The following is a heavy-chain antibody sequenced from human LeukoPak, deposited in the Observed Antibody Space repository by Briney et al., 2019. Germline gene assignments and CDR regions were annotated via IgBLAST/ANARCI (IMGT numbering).Heavy chain of an antibody. Sequence: GGSLRLSCAASGFTFSSYAMSWVRQAPGKGLEWVSAISGSGGSTYYADSVKGRFTISRDNSKNTLYPQMNSLRAEDTAVYYCAKPLSSGWYYFDYWGQGTLVTVSS. CDR1: GFTFSSYA. D-gene: IGHD6-19*01. CDR3: AKPLSSGWYYFDY. V-gene: IGHV3-23*01. J-gene: IGHJ4*02. CDR2: ISGSGGST.